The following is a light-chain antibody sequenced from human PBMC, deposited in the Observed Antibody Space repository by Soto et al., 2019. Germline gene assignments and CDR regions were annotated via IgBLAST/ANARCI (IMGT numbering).Light chain of an antibody. V-gene: IGKV3-20*01. CDR3: HQYDNSST. Sequence: EIVLTQSPGTLSLSPGETATLSCRASQSVSSNNLAWYHQKPGQTPRLLIYGASSRATGIPDRFSGSGSGTNFTITISRLETEDFAVYYCHQYDNSSTFGQGTRLEIE. CDR2: GAS. CDR1: QSVSSNN. J-gene: IGKJ5*01.